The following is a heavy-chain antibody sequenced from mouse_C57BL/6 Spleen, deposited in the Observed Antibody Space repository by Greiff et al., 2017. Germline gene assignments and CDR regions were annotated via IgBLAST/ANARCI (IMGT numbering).Heavy chain of an antibody. CDR1: GFSFNTYA. CDR3: VYDYDGAMGY. CDR2: IRSKSNNYAT. D-gene: IGHD2-4*01. J-gene: IGHJ4*01. V-gene: IGHV10-1*01. Sequence: EVMLVESGGGLVQPTGSLKLSCAASGFSFNTYAMNWVRRAPGKGVEWVARIRSKSNNYATYYADSVKDRITISRDDSESILYRQMNNMNAEDTAMDYCVYDYDGAMGYWGQGTSVTVSS.